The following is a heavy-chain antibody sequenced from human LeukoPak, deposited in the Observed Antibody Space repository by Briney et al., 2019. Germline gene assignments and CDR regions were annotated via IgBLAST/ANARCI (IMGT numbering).Heavy chain of an antibody. J-gene: IGHJ4*02. CDR3: ARGPGLHYFDY. Sequence: PGGSLRLSCAASGFTFSSYGLNWVRQAPGKGLEWVSTIGTSDTSTYYADSVKGRFTISRDISKNTLYLQMNSLRAEDTAIYYCARGPGLHYFDYWGQGTPVTVSS. CDR1: GFTFSSYG. V-gene: IGHV3-23*01. CDR2: IGTSDTST.